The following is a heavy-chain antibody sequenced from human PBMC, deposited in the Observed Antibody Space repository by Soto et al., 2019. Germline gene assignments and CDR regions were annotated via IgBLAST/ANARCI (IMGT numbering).Heavy chain of an antibody. CDR1: GFTYSDYY. CDR2: IGSSGGTI. Sequence: GFLRPPCAVPGFTYSDYYMSWIRQAPGKGLEWVSYIGSSGGTIYYADSVKGRFSISRDNAKNSLYLQMNSLRAEDTAVYYCARQQNFICDSWGQGTLVTVSS. J-gene: IGHJ4*02. V-gene: IGHV3-11*01. D-gene: IGHD1-7*01. CDR3: ARQQNFICDS.